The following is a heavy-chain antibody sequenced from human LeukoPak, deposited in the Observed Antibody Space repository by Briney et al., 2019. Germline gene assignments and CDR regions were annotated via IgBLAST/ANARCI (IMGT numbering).Heavy chain of an antibody. CDR3: ARDGPNYYYDSSGYYYYY. J-gene: IGHJ4*02. D-gene: IGHD3-22*01. V-gene: IGHV1-18*01. CDR1: GYTFTSYG. CDR2: ISAYNGNT. Sequence: ASVKVSCKASGYTFTSYGISRVRQAPGQGLEWMGWISAYNGNTNYAQKLQGRVTMTTDTSTSTAYMELRSLRSDDTAVYYCARDGPNYYYDSSGYYYYYWGQGTLVTVSS.